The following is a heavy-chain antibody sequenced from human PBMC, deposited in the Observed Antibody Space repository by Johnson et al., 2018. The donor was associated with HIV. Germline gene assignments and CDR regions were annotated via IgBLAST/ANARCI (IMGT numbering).Heavy chain of an antibody. V-gene: IGHV3-11*01. D-gene: IGHD2-15*01. CDR1: GFTFSDYY. J-gene: IGHJ3*02. CDR2: ISSSGSTI. Sequence: QVQLVESGGGLVKPGGSLRLSCAASGFTFSDYYMSWIRQAPGKGLEWVSYISSSGSTIYYADSVKGRFTISRDNAKNSLYMQMNSRRAEDTAVYYCASDLDCSGGSGQGGAFDIWGQGTMVSVSS. CDR3: ASDLDCSGGSGQGGAFDI.